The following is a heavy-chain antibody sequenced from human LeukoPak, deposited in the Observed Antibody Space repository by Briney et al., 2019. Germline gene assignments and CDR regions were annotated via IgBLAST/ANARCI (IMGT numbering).Heavy chain of an antibody. CDR3: ARDHSYYDNSGYKRDVFDI. J-gene: IGHJ3*02. CDR2: IYSSGST. D-gene: IGHD3-22*01. V-gene: IGHV4-4*07. Sequence: SETLSLTCSVSGGSISRYYWSWIRQPAGKGLEWIGRIYSSGSTNYNPSLKSRVTMSVDTSKNQFSLKLSSVTAADAAVYYCARDHSYYDNSGYKRDVFDIWGQGTMVTVSS. CDR1: GGSISRYY.